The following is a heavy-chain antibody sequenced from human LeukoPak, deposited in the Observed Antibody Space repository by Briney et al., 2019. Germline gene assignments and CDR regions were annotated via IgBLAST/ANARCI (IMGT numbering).Heavy chain of an antibody. CDR3: ARDPHLQDPSGWLGAFDI. CDR1: GGSISSGSYY. D-gene: IGHD6-19*01. J-gene: IGHJ3*02. CDR2: IYTSGST. Sequence: SETLSLTCTVSGGSISSGSYYWSWIRQPAGKGLEWIGRIYTSGSTNYNPSLKSRVTISVDTSKNQFSLKLSSVTAADTAVYYCARDPHLQDPSGWLGAFDIWGQGTVVTVSS. V-gene: IGHV4-61*02.